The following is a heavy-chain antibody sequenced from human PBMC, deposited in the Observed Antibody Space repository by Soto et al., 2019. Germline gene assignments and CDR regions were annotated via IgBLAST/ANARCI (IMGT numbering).Heavy chain of an antibody. D-gene: IGHD6-13*01. J-gene: IGHJ6*02. V-gene: IGHV3-30*18. CDR2: ISYDGINK. CDR1: GFAFSSYC. CDR3: AKDGRSSWYAGYHYYGMDV. Sequence: GGSLRLSCAASGFAFSSYCIHWLRQAPGKWLEWASFISYDGINKYYGDSVKGRFTISRDNSKNTLYLQMNSLSAEDTAVYYCAKDGRSSWYAGYHYYGMDVWGQGTTVTVSS.